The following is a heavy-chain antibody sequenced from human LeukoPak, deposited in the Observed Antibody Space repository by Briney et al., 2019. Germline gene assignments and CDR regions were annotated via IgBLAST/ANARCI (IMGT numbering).Heavy chain of an antibody. V-gene: IGHV4-61*05. CDR2: IYYSGST. D-gene: IGHD2-15*01. CDR3: ARSVEGYCRGGSCYFYSYYMDV. Sequence: SETLSLTCTVSGGSISSSSYYWGWIRQPPGKGLEWIGYIYYSGSTNYNPSLKSRVTISVVTSKNQFSLKLSSVTAADTAVYYCARSVEGYCRGGSCYFYSYYMDVWGKGTTVTVSS. CDR1: GGSISSSSYY. J-gene: IGHJ6*03.